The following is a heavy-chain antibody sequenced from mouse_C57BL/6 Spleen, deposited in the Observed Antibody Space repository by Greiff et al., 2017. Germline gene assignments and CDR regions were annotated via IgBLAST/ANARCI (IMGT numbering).Heavy chain of an antibody. J-gene: IGHJ3*01. Sequence: QVQLQQPGAELVRPGSSVKLSCKASGYTFTSYWMDWVKQRPGQGLEWIGNIYPSDSETHYNQKFKDKATLTVDKSSSTAYMQLSSLTSEDSAVYYCARRAAQATGWFAYWGKGTLVTVSA. D-gene: IGHD3-2*02. CDR2: IYPSDSET. CDR3: ARRAAQATGWFAY. V-gene: IGHV1-61*01. CDR1: GYTFTSYW.